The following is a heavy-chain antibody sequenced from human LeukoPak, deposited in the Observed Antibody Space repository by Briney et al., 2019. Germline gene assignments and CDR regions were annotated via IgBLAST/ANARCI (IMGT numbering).Heavy chain of an antibody. CDR1: GFTFGDYA. J-gene: IGHJ5*02. Sequence: GGSLRLSCTASGFTFGDYAMRWVRQAPGKGLEWVSVIYSGGTTYYANSVKGRFTISRDSSKNTMYLQMNSLRVEDTAMYYCGRDVGPWGQGTLVTVSS. V-gene: IGHV3-53*01. CDR3: GRDVGP. CDR2: IYSGGTT.